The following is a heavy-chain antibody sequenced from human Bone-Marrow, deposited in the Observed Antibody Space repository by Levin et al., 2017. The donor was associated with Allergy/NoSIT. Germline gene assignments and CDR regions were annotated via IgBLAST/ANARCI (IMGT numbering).Heavy chain of an antibody. CDR1: GFTFSSYS. CDR2: ISSSSSYI. CDR3: ARDSTGGGKGWLFDY. D-gene: IGHD6-19*01. V-gene: IGHV3-21*01. Sequence: GESLKISCAASGFTFSSYSMNWVRQAPGKGLEWVSSISSSSSYIYYADSVKGRFTISRDNAKNSLYLQMNSLRAEDTAVYYCARDSTGGGKGWLFDYWGQGTLVTVSS. J-gene: IGHJ4*02.